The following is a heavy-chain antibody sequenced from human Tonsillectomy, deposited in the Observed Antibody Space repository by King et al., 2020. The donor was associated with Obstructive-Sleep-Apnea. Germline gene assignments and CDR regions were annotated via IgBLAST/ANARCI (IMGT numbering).Heavy chain of an antibody. D-gene: IGHD2-21*02. J-gene: IGHJ1*01. CDR2: TSGSGGST. Sequence: VQLVESGGGLVQPGGSLRLSCAASGFTFSSNAMSWVRQAPGKGLEWVSTTSGSGGSTYYADSVKGRFTIARDNSKNTLYLQITGLRVEDTAVDYCAKTPPPCVVTAGYFQHWGQGTLVTVSS. V-gene: IGHV3-23*04. CDR3: AKTPPPCVVTAGYFQH. CDR1: GFTFSSNA.